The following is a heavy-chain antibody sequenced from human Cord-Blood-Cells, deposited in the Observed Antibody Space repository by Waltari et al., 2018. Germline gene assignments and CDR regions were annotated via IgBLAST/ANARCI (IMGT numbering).Heavy chain of an antibody. CDR1: GGSISSGGYY. D-gene: IGHD5-12*01. Sequence: QVQLQESGPGLVKPSQTLSLTCTVSGGSISSGGYYWSWIRQHPGKGLEWIGYIDYSGGTYYNPSLKSRVTISVDTSKNQFSLKLSSVTAADTAVYYCARRGYDDAFDIWGQGTMVTVSS. V-gene: IGHV4-31*03. CDR2: IDYSGGT. J-gene: IGHJ3*02. CDR3: ARRGYDDAFDI.